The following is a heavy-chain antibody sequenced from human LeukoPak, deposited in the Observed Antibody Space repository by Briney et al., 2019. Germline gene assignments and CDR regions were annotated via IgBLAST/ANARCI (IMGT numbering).Heavy chain of an antibody. Sequence: PSETLSLTCTVSGGSISSGDYYWSWIRQPPGKGLEWIGYIYYSGSTYYNPSLKSRVTISVDTSKNQFSLKLSSVTAADTAVYYCARAGTTMMGVITLAPEPLFDYWGQGTLVTVSS. CDR3: ARAGTTMMGVITLAPEPLFDY. CDR1: GGSISSGDYY. J-gene: IGHJ4*02. V-gene: IGHV4-30-4*01. D-gene: IGHD1-14*01. CDR2: IYYSGST.